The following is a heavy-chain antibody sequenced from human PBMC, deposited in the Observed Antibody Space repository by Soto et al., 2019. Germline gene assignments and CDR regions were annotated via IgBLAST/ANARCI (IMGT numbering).Heavy chain of an antibody. V-gene: IGHV4-59*01. CDR2: VYYTGST. Sequence: ETLSFTCTVSGDPISTFYWGWIRQSPGKELEWSGYVYYTGSTNYNPSLKSRVTISVDRSKNQFSLKLTSANAADTAVYYCARGRTVRNYADDSSDYFYFFDYWGQGTQVTVSS. CDR3: ARGRTVRNYADDSSDYFYFFDY. CDR1: GDPISTFY. D-gene: IGHD3-22*01. J-gene: IGHJ4*02.